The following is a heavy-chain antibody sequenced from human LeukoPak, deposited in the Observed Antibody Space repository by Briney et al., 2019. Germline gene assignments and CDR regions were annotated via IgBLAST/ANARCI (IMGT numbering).Heavy chain of an antibody. Sequence: PGGSLRLSCAASGFTFSSCEMNWVRQAPGKGLEWVSSISRSATTIYYADSVKGRFTISRDNAKNSLYLQMNSLRAEDTAVYYCARDGATFSGYDWYYYMDVWGKGTTVTVSS. CDR1: GFTFSSCE. J-gene: IGHJ6*03. CDR2: ISRSATTI. CDR3: ARDGATFSGYDWYYYMDV. D-gene: IGHD5-12*01. V-gene: IGHV3-48*03.